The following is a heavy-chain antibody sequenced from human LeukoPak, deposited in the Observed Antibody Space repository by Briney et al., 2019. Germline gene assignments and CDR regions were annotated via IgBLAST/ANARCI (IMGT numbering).Heavy chain of an antibody. J-gene: IGHJ4*02. Sequence: GGSLRLSCAASGFTFSSYGMHWVRQAPGKGLEWVAVIWYDGSNKYYADSVKGRFTISRDNSKNTLYLQMNSLRAEDTAVYYCATGASGYYTVDYWGQGTLVTVSS. D-gene: IGHD3-3*01. V-gene: IGHV3-33*01. CDR2: IWYDGSNK. CDR3: ATGASGYYTVDY. CDR1: GFTFSSYG.